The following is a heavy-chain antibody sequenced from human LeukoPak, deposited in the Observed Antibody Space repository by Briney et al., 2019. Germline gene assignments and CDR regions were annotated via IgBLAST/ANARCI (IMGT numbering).Heavy chain of an antibody. V-gene: IGHV4-39*01. J-gene: IGHJ5*02. CDR2: IYYSGNT. D-gene: IGHD3-10*01. CDR1: GDSISSSTCF. Sequence: SETLSLTCTVSGDSISSSTCFWGWVRQPPGKGLEWIGSIYYSGNTYYNASLKNRVTMSIDTSQNQFSLQLSSVTAAVTAVYYCARHGAPKMLWFGEYNWFDPWGQGTLVTVSS. CDR3: ARHGAPKMLWFGEYNWFDP.